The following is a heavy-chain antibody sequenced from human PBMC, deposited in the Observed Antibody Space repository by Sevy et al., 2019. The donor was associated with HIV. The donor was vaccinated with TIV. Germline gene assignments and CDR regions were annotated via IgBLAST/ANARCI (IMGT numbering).Heavy chain of an antibody. V-gene: IGHV3-30*02. CDR2: IRYDGSNK. CDR3: ARGRKTTQEWLEELDYYYGMDV. D-gene: IGHD2-8*01. Sequence: GGSLRLSCAASGFTFSTYDMHWVRQAPGNGLEWVAYIRYDGSNKYYGDSVRGRFTISRDNSKSTLYVQLNSLRAEDTAVYYCARGRKTTQEWLEELDYYYGMDVWGQGTSVTVSS. CDR1: GFTFSTYD. J-gene: IGHJ6*02.